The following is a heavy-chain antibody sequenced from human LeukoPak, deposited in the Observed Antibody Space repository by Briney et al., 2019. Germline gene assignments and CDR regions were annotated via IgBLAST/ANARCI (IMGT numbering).Heavy chain of an antibody. CDR2: ST. D-gene: IGHD3-10*01. V-gene: IGHV3-64D*06. CDR3: VKDGSGSYYTYYFDY. Sequence: STYYADSVKGRFTISRDNSKNTLHLQMSSLRAEDTAVYYCVKDGSGSYYTYYFDYWGQGTLVTVSS. J-gene: IGHJ4*02.